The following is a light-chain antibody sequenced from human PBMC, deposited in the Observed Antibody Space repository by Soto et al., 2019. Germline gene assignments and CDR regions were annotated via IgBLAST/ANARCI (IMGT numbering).Light chain of an antibody. CDR3: QQYNNWPQT. J-gene: IGKJ1*01. CDR1: QSVSSN. Sequence: EIVMTQSPATLSVSPGERATLSCRASQSVSSNLAWYQQNPGQAPRLLIYDASTRATGIPARFSGSGSGTEFTLTISSLQSEDFAVYYCQQYNNWPQTFGQGTKVDIK. V-gene: IGKV3-15*01. CDR2: DAS.